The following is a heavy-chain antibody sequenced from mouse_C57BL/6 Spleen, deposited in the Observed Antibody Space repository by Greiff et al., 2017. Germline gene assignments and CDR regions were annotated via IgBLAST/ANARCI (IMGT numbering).Heavy chain of an antibody. Sequence: DVQLVESGGGLVKPGGSLKLSCAASGFTFSSYAMSWVRQTPEKRLEWVATISDGGSYTYYPDNVKGRFTISRDNAKNNLYLQMSHLKSEDTAMYYCARDLYDPAFDYWGQGTTLTVSS. CDR3: ARDLYDPAFDY. CDR2: ISDGGSYT. D-gene: IGHD2-3*01. J-gene: IGHJ2*01. CDR1: GFTFSSYA. V-gene: IGHV5-4*01.